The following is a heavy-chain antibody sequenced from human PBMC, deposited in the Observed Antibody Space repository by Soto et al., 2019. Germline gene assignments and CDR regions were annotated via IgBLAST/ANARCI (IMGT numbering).Heavy chain of an antibody. CDR1: GFTVSSNS. J-gene: IGHJ4*02. V-gene: IGHV3-53*01. CDR2: IYSGGST. CDR3: ARIAVAQVFDY. D-gene: IGHD6-19*01. Sequence: EVQLVESGGGLIQPGGSLRLSCAASGFTVSSNSMSWVRQAPGKGLEWVSVIYSGGSTYYADSVKGRFTISRDNSKNTLYLQMNSLRAEDTAVYYCARIAVAQVFDYWGQGTLVTVSS.